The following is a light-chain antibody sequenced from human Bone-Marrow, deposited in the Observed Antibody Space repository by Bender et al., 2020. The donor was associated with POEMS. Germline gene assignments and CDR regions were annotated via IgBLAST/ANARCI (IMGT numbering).Light chain of an antibody. CDR2: KDA. CDR1: ELPKQY. CDR3: QSVHNTETI. V-gene: IGLV3-25*03. J-gene: IGLJ2*01. Sequence: SYELTQPPSVSVSPGQTARITCSGDELPKQYAYWYQQKPGQAPVLVMHKDAERPSGIPERFSGSSSGTTVTLTISGVQAEDEADYHCQSVHNTETIFGGGTKLTVL.